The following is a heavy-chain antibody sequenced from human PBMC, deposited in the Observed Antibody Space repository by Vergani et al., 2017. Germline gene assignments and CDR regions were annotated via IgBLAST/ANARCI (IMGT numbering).Heavy chain of an antibody. D-gene: IGHD5-18*01. J-gene: IGHJ6*03. CDR1: GGSISSYY. Sequence: QVQLQESGPGLVKPSETLSLTCTVSGGSISSYYWSWIRQPAGKGLEWIGRIYTSGSTNYNPSLKSRVTMSVDTSKNQFSLKLSSVTAADTAVYYCARGDRSRGQWIQLRYYYYYIDVWGKGTTVTVSS. V-gene: IGHV4-4*07. CDR2: IYTSGST. CDR3: ARGDRSRGQWIQLRYYYYYIDV.